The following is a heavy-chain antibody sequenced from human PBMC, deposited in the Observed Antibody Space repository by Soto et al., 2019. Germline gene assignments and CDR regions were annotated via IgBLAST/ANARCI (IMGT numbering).Heavy chain of an antibody. V-gene: IGHV3-73*01. J-gene: IGHJ6*02. D-gene: IGHD3-16*01. CDR1: GFTFDDHS. CDR2: IRSKANSYAT. CDR3: TRRPGGGAYYYGMDV. Sequence: PGGSLRLSCAASGFTFDDHSMHWVRQAPGKGLEWVGRIRSKANSYATAYAASVKGRFTISRDDSKNTAYLQMNSLKTEDTAVYYCTRRPGGGAYYYGMDVWGQGTTVTVSS.